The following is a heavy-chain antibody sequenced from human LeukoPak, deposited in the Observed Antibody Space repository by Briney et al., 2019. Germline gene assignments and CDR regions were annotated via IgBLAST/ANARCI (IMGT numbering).Heavy chain of an antibody. D-gene: IGHD6-13*01. CDR2: ISNSGGST. V-gene: IGHV3-64*01. Sequence: PGGSLRLSCVASGFIFSRYGMHWVRQAPGKGLEYVSAISNSGGSTYYANSVKGRFTISRDNSKNTLYLQMGSLRGEDMAVYYCARGLITGAAGTYYHYGMDVWGQGTTVTVSS. CDR3: ARGLITGAAGTYYHYGMDV. J-gene: IGHJ6*02. CDR1: GFIFSRYG.